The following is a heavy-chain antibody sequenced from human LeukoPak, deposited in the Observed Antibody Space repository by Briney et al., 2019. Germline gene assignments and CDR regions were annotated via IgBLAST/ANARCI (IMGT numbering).Heavy chain of an antibody. D-gene: IGHD6-19*01. Sequence: SQTLSLTCTVSGGSITSGGYYWSWIRQRPGKGLEWIGYIYKTGSTYYNPSLKSRVTMSVDTSRNQFSLKLNSVTAADTAVYYCARAGPGSGWYFDYWGQGTLVTVSS. CDR1: GGSITSGGYY. CDR3: ARAGPGSGWYFDY. V-gene: IGHV4-31*03. J-gene: IGHJ4*02. CDR2: IYKTGST.